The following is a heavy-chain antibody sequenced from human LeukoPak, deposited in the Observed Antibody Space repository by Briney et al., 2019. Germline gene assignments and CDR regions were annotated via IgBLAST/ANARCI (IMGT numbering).Heavy chain of an antibody. CDR3: ARVSLPPPPHFDY. CDR2: IYTSGST. CDR1: GGSISSGSYY. V-gene: IGHV4-61*02. J-gene: IGHJ4*02. Sequence: PSQTLSLTCTVSGGSISSGSYYWSWIRQPAGKGLEWIGRIYTSGSTNYNPSLKSRVTISVDTSKNQFSLKLSSVTAADTAVYYCARVSLPPPPHFDYWGQGTLVTVSS.